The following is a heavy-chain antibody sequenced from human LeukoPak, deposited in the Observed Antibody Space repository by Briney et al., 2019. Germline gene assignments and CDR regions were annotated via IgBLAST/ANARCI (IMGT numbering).Heavy chain of an antibody. CDR1: GFTFSSYS. J-gene: IGHJ4*02. Sequence: KSGGSLRLSCAASGFTFSSYSMNWVRQAPGKGLEWVSTISISSTYMYYADSVKGRFTISRDNAKNSLYLQMNSLRAEDTAVYYCATDYCSGGSCYYFDYWGQGTLVTVSS. D-gene: IGHD2-15*01. V-gene: IGHV3-21*01. CDR2: ISISSTYM. CDR3: ATDYCSGGSCYYFDY.